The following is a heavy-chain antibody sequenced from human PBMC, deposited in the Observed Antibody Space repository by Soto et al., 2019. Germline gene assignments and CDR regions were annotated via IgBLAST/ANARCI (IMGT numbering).Heavy chain of an antibody. Sequence: ASVKVSCKASGYTFTSYAMHWVRQAPGQRLEWMGWINAGNGNTKYSQKFQGRVTITRDTSASTAYMELSSLRSEDTAVYYCASTYCGGECYPYYFDYWGQGNLVTVSS. CDR3: ASTYCGGECYPYYFDY. J-gene: IGHJ4*02. V-gene: IGHV1-3*01. CDR2: INAGNGNT. CDR1: GYTFTSYA. D-gene: IGHD2-21*01.